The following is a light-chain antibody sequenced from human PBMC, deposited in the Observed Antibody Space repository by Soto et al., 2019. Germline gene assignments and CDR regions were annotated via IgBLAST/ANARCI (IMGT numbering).Light chain of an antibody. CDR1: NIGGKS. CDR2: NDG. V-gene: IGLV3-21*04. Sequence: SYELTQQPSVSLAPGETAKITCEGNNIGGKSVHWYQWKPGQAPTLLIYNDGDRPSGIPERFSGSNSGNMATLTVSRVEAGDEADYYCQVWGSNADPYVVFGGGTQLTVL. J-gene: IGLJ2*01. CDR3: QVWGSNADPYVV.